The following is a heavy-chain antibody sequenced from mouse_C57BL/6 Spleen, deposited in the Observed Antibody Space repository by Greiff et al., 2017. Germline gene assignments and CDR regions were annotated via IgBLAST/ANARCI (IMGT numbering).Heavy chain of an antibody. Sequence: EVQLQESGGGLVQPGGSLKLSCAASGIDFSRYWMSWVRRAPGKGLEWIGEINPDSSTINYAPSLKDKFIISRDNAKNTLYLQMSKVRSEDTALYYCAIYYYGSSYVVVDAMDYWGQGTSVTVSS. D-gene: IGHD1-1*01. CDR1: GIDFSRYW. V-gene: IGHV4-1*01. J-gene: IGHJ4*01. CDR3: AIYYYGSSYVVVDAMDY. CDR2: INPDSSTI.